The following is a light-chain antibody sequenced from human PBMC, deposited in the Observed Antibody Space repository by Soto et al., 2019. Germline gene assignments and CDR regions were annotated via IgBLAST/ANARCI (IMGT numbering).Light chain of an antibody. CDR2: AAS. CDR3: QQSYSSPRA. CDR1: QSISSY. Sequence: DIQMSQSPSSLSASVGDIVTISVLSSQSISSYLNWYQQKPGKAPKLLIYAASSLQSGVPSRFSGSGSGTDFTLTISSLQPEDFATYYCQQSYSSPRAFGQGTKVDI. J-gene: IGKJ1*01. V-gene: IGKV1-39*01.